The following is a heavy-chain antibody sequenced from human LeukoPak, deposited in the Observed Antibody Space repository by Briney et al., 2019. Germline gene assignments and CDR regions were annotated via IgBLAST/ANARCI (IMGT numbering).Heavy chain of an antibody. D-gene: IGHD1-14*01. CDR1: GYTFTSYA. V-gene: IGHV1-18*01. J-gene: IGHJ4*02. CDR2: ISAYNGNT. CDR3: LRDWGRHDTGDY. Sequence: ASVRVSCKASGYTFTSYAMHWVRQAPGQRLEWMGWISAYNGNTNYAQKFQGRVTMTTDTSTNTGYMELRSLRSDDTAMYYCLRDWGRHDTGDYWGQGTLVTVSS.